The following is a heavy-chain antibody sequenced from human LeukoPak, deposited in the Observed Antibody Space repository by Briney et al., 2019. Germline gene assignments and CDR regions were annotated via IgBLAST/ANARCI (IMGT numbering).Heavy chain of an antibody. CDR1: GYTFTSYD. CDR2: MNPNSGNT. D-gene: IGHD6-13*01. CDR3: ARVRLIAAAGTLGY. V-gene: IGHV1-8*01. Sequence: GASVKVSCKASGYTFTSYDINWVRQATGQGLEWMGWMNPNSGNTGYAQKFQGRVTMTRNTSISTAYMELSGLRSEDTAVYYCARVRLIAAAGTLGYWGQGTLVTVSS. J-gene: IGHJ4*02.